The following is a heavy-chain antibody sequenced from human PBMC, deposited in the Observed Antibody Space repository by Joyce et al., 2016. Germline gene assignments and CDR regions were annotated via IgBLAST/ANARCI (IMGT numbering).Heavy chain of an antibody. V-gene: IGHV4-38-2*01. CDR2: VYLLGLT. D-gene: IGHD5-18*01. CDR3: ARRPYNVHTPLGSDWYFDL. CDR1: GLSFDLHSF. Sequence: QVQLQESGPGLVKPSETLSLTCGVSGLSFDLHSFWGWIRQPPGKGLEWIGNVYLLGLTHYSPSLKSRVTISMDTSKNQFSLNLNSLTAADTAVYFCARRPYNVHTPLGSDWYFDLWGRGTLVTVSS. J-gene: IGHJ2*01.